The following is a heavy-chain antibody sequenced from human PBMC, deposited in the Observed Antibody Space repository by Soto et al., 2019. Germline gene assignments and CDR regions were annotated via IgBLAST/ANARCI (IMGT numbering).Heavy chain of an antibody. CDR1: GGSISSYY. CDR2: IYYSGST. CDR3: ARGGYGFLFDY. J-gene: IGHJ4*02. V-gene: IGHV4-59*01. D-gene: IGHD5-18*01. Sequence: SETLSLTCTVSGGSISSYYWSWIRQPPGKGLEWIAYIYYSGSTNYNPSLKSRVTISVDTSKNQFSLKLSSVTAADTAVYYCARGGYGFLFDYWGQGTLVTVSS.